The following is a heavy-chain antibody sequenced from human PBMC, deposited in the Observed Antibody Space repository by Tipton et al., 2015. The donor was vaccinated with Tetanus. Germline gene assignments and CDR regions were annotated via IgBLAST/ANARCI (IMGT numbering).Heavy chain of an antibody. CDR2: VYYTGNT. CDR3: AGLPLGGGYSAHHYFLH. CDR1: GGSISSFH. Sequence: GLVKPSETLSLSCTVSGGSISSFHWSWIRQAPGKGLEWIGNVYYTGNTNYNPSLKSRVTISTDPTRKQFSLNLRSVTTADAAVYYCAGLPLGGGYSAHHYFLHWGPGTLVTVSP. V-gene: IGHV4-59*01. D-gene: IGHD4-23*01. J-gene: IGHJ4*02.